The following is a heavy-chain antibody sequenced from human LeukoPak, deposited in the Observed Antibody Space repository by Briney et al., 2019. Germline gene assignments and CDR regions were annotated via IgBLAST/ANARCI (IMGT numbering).Heavy chain of an antibody. CDR2: ISAYNGNT. CDR1: GYTFTSYG. D-gene: IGHD3-10*01. J-gene: IGHJ5*02. CDR3: ARGGGLWFGELLKGNWFDP. V-gene: IGHV1-18*01. Sequence: ASVKVFCKASGYTFTSYGISWVRQAPGQGLEWMGWISAYNGNTNYAQKLQGRVTMTTDTSTSTAYMELRSLRSDDTAVYYCARGGGLWFGELLKGNWFDPWGQGTLVTVSS.